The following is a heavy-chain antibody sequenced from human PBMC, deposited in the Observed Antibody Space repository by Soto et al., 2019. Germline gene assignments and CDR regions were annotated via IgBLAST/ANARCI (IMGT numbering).Heavy chain of an antibody. CDR3: ARGSADTYYDFWSGVPVGRWFDP. Sequence: PSETLSLTCAVYGGSFSGYYWSWIRQPPGKGLEWIGEINHSGSTNYNPSLKSRVTISVDTSKNQFSLKLSSVTAADTAVYYCARGSADTYYDFWSGVPVGRWFDPWGQGTLVTVSS. J-gene: IGHJ5*02. D-gene: IGHD3-3*01. V-gene: IGHV4-34*01. CDR1: GGSFSGYY. CDR2: INHSGST.